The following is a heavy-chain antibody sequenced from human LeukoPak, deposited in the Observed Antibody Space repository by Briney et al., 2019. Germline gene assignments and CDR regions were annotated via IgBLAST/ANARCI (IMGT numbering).Heavy chain of an antibody. CDR1: GYTFTTYD. V-gene: IGHV1-8*01. D-gene: IGHD5-18*01. J-gene: IGHJ4*02. CDR2: MNPNSGNT. Sequence: ASVKVSCKASGYTFTTYDINWVRQATGQGLEWMGWMNPNSGNTSYAQTFQGRVTMTRNTSISTAFMELSGLRSEDTAVYFCARRNTAMVAGLDYWGQGSLVTVSS. CDR3: ARRNTAMVAGLDY.